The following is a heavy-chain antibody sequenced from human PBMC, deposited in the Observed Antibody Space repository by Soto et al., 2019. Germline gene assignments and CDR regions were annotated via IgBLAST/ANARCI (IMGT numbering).Heavy chain of an antibody. Sequence: EVQLLESGGGLVQPGGSLRLSCAASGFTFSSYAMSWVRQAPGKGLEWVSAISGSGGSTYYADSVKGRFTISRDNSKNTLYLQMNSLRAEETAVYYCAKDLEITMVRGVNFEDWFDPWGQGILVTVSS. CDR2: ISGSGGST. CDR3: AKDLEITMVRGVNFEDWFDP. V-gene: IGHV3-23*01. CDR1: GFTFSSYA. J-gene: IGHJ5*02. D-gene: IGHD3-10*01.